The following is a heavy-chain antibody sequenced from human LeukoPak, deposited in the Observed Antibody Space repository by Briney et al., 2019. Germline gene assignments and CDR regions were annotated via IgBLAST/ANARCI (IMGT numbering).Heavy chain of an antibody. J-gene: IGHJ3*02. D-gene: IGHD3-10*01. CDR1: GFTFSTYW. Sequence: PGGSLRLFCAASGFTFSTYWMHWVRQAPGKGLVWVSRINTNGSSTFYADSVKGRFTISRDNAKSTLHLQMNSLRAEDTAVYYCARVYYTGAGGAFDIWGQGTMVTVSS. CDR3: ARVYYTGAGGAFDI. CDR2: INTNGSST. V-gene: IGHV3-74*01.